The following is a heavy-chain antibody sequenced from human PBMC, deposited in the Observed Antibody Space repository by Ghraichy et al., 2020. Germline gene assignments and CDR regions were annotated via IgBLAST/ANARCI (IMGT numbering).Heavy chain of an antibody. D-gene: IGHD2-15*01. CDR2: ITGSGTIT. V-gene: IGHV3-23*01. J-gene: IGHJ4*02. CDR3: AKRSFCSGASCCFDY. CDR1: GFTFNNYA. Sequence: GGSLRLSCAASGFTFNNYAINWVRQAPEKGLEWVSTITGSGTITYYADSVKGRCTISRDNSKSTVYLQLNSLRAEDTAVYYCAKRSFCSGASCCFDYWGQGILVTVS.